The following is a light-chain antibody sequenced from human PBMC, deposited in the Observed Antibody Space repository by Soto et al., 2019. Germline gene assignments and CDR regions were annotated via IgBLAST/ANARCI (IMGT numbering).Light chain of an antibody. CDR2: GAS. J-gene: IGKJ1*01. Sequence: EIVLTQSPGTLALSPGERATRSCRASQSVSNYLAWYQRKPGQAPRLLIYGASSRATGIPDRFSGSGSGTDFTLTISRLEPEDFAVYYCHQYGGSPQTFGQGTKVEIK. V-gene: IGKV3-20*01. CDR1: QSVSNY. CDR3: HQYGGSPQT.